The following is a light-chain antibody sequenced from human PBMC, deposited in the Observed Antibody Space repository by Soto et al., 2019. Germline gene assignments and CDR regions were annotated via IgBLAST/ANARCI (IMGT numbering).Light chain of an antibody. CDR2: YDS. V-gene: IGLV3-21*04. Sequence: SYELTQPPSVSVAPGKTARITCGGNNIGSKSVHWYQQKPGQAPVLVIYYDSDRPSGIPERFSGSNSGNTATLTISRVEAGDEVDYYCQVWDSSSDPNYVFGTGTKLTVL. CDR3: QVWDSSSDPNYV. CDR1: NIGSKS. J-gene: IGLJ1*01.